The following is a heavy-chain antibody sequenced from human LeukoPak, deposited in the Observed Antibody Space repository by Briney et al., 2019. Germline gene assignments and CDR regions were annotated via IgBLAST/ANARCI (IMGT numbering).Heavy chain of an antibody. CDR3: AREFQAEQQLVRVWFDP. CDR2: INPNSGGT. J-gene: IGHJ5*02. Sequence: GASVKVSCKASGYTFTGYYVHWVRQAPGQGLEWMGWINPNSGGTNYAQKFQGRVTMTRDTSISTAYMELSRLRSDDTAVYYCAREFQAEQQLVRVWFDPWGQGTLVTVSS. D-gene: IGHD6-13*01. CDR1: GYTFTGYY. V-gene: IGHV1-2*02.